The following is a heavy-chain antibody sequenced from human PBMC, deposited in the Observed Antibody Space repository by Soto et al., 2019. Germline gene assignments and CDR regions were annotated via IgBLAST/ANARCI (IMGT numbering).Heavy chain of an antibody. Sequence: GGSLRLSCEASGFALSPYWMSWVRQAPGKGLEWVASINQDGSVKHYVDSVRGRFTISRDNAKNSLFLQMNSLSAEDTAVYYCARLTEAVTTFVYWGQGTPVTVSS. D-gene: IGHD1-1*01. CDR2: INQDGSVK. CDR1: GFALSPYW. V-gene: IGHV3-7*03. CDR3: ARLTEAVTTFVY. J-gene: IGHJ4*02.